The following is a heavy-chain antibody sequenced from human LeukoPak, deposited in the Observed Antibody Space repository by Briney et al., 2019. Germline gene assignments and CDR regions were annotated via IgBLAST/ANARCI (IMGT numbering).Heavy chain of an antibody. D-gene: IGHD4-23*01. CDR1: GFTFSGSG. V-gene: IGHV3-30*02. CDR3: ARDYGGSSPFDY. J-gene: IGHJ4*02. Sequence: GGSLRLSCAASGFTFSGSGMHWVRQAPGKGLEWVAFIRYHGSDKYYADSVKGRFTISRDNSKSSLFLQMNSLRAEDTAVYYCARDYGGSSPFDYWGQGTLVTVSS. CDR2: IRYHGSDK.